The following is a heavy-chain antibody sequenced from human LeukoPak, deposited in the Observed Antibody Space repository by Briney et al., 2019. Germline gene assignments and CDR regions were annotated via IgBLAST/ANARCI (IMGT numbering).Heavy chain of an antibody. D-gene: IGHD2-15*01. CDR1: GGSISSYY. V-gene: IGHV4-59*01. J-gene: IGHJ4*02. Sequence: SETLSLTCTVSGGSISSYYWSWIRQPPGKGLEWIGYIYYSGSTNHNPSLKSRVTISVDTSKNQFSLKLSSVTAADTAVYYCAGVSPDDYCSGGSCYEYFDYWGQGTLVTVSS. CDR3: AGVSPDDYCSGGSCYEYFDY. CDR2: IYYSGST.